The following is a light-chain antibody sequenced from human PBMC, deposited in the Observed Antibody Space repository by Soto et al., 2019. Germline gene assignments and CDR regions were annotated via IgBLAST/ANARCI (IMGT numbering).Light chain of an antibody. CDR1: RVISSW. CDR3: QQSHNFPIT. J-gene: IGKJ5*01. CDR2: AAS. Sequence: DIQMTQSPSSVSASVGDSVTITCRASRVISSWLAWYQQKPGKAPNLLIYAASNLQSGVPSRFSASGSGTDFTLTINNLQPEDFATYYCQQSHNFPITLGQGTRLEIK. V-gene: IGKV1-12*01.